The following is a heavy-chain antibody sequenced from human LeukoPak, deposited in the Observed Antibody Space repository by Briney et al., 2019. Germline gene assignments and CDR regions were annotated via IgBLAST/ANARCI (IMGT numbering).Heavy chain of an antibody. V-gene: IGHV3-48*01. Sequence: PGGSLRLSCAASGFTFSSYSMNWVRQAPGKGLEWVSYISSSSTIYYADSVKGRFTISRDNAKNSLYLQMNSLRAEDTAVYYCARDSSSYYYGSGKKGYFDYWGQGTLVTVSS. CDR2: ISSSSTI. J-gene: IGHJ4*02. CDR3: ARDSSSYYYGSGKKGYFDY. CDR1: GFTFSSYS. D-gene: IGHD3-10*01.